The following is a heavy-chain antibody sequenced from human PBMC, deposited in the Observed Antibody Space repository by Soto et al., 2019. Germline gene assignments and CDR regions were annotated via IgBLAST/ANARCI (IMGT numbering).Heavy chain of an antibody. CDR3: AADSRVITIFGVVRTYYGMDV. V-gene: IGHV1-58*01. Sequence: AASVKVSCKASGFTFTSSAVQWVRQARGQRLEWIGWIVVGSGNTNYAQKFQERVTITRDMSTSTAYMELSSLRSEDTAVYYCAADSRVITIFGVVRTYYGMDVWGQGTTVTVSS. CDR1: GFTFTSSA. D-gene: IGHD3-3*01. CDR2: IVVGSGNT. J-gene: IGHJ6*02.